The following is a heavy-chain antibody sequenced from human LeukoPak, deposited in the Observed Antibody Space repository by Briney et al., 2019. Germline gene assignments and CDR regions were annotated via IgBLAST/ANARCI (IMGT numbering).Heavy chain of an antibody. D-gene: IGHD4-11*01. Sequence: GGSLRLSCAASGFTFSSYAMNWVRQAPGKGLEWVSGISGSGGSTYYADSVKGRFTISRDNSKHTLYLQMNSLRAEDTAVYFCAKAVGDYSNHNRYYFDYWGQGTLVTVSS. CDR3: AKAVGDYSNHNRYYFDY. CDR1: GFTFSSYA. J-gene: IGHJ4*02. V-gene: IGHV3-23*01. CDR2: ISGSGGST.